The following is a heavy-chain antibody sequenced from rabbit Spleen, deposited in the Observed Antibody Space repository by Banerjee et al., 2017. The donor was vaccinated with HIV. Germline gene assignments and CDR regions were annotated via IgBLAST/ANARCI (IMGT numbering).Heavy chain of an antibody. CDR1: GVSLNDKDV. CDR2: INIVTGKS. J-gene: IGHJ6*01. D-gene: IGHD1-1*01. Sequence: EQLEESGGGLVKPEGSLTLTCKASGVSLNDKDVMCWVRQAPGKGLEWIACINIVTGKSVYANWAKGRFTCSKTSSTTVTLQMTRLTAADTATYFCARDSSSSFSSYGMDLWGPGTLVTVS. V-gene: IGHV1S45*01. CDR3: ARDSSSSFSSYGMDL.